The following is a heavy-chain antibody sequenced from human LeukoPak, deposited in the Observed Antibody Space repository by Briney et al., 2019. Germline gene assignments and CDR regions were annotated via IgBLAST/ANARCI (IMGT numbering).Heavy chain of an antibody. D-gene: IGHD3-10*01. CDR2: VKQDESEK. Sequence: GGSLRLSCAASGFTFSNYWMSWVRQAPGKGLEWVASVKQDESEKYHVDSVKGRFTIFRDNAKNSLYLQMNNLRAEDTAVYYCARELSRTGAFDYWGQGTLVTVSS. J-gene: IGHJ4*02. V-gene: IGHV3-7*03. CDR3: ARELSRTGAFDY. CDR1: GFTFSNYW.